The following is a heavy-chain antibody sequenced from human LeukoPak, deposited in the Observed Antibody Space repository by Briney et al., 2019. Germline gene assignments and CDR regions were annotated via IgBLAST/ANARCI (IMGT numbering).Heavy chain of an antibody. CDR2: IYTDGST. CDR3: AARPDSSRGPYDY. Sequence: QAGGSLRLSCAASGYSVSDKPMTWVRQAAGKGLEWVSVIYTDGSTHYSESVRGRFYISRDNSKNTLYLQMNSLGAEDTAVYYCAARPDSSRGPYDYWGQGTLVTVSS. D-gene: IGHD3-16*01. V-gene: IGHV3-66*01. CDR1: GYSVSDKP. J-gene: IGHJ4*02.